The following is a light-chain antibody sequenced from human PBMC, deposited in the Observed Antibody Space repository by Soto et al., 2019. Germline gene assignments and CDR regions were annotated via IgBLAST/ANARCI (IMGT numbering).Light chain of an antibody. CDR3: QQYNSYSFT. Sequence: DIPMTQSPSTLSASAGDRVTITCRASQSISSWLAWYQQKPGKAPKLLIYDASSLESGVPSRFSGSGSGTEFTLTISSLQPEDFATYYCQQYNSYSFTFGPGTTVDIK. J-gene: IGKJ3*01. CDR2: DAS. CDR1: QSISSW. V-gene: IGKV1-5*01.